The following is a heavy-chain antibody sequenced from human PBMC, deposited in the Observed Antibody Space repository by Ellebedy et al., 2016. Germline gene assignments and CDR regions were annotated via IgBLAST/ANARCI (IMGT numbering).Heavy chain of an antibody. CDR3: ASNYYGSGSYKGSDY. CDR2: TSGSGGST. J-gene: IGHJ4*02. CDR1: GFTFSSYA. D-gene: IGHD3-10*01. V-gene: IGHV3-23*01. Sequence: GGSLRLSCAASGFTFSSYAMSWVRQAPGKGLEWVSATSGSGGSTYYADSVKGRFTISRDNSKNTLYLQMNSLRAEDTAVYYCASNYYGSGSYKGSDYWGQGTLVTVSS.